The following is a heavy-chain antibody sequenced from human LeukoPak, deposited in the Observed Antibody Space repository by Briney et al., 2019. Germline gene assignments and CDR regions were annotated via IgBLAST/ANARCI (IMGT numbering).Heavy chain of an antibody. J-gene: IGHJ4*02. D-gene: IGHD3-10*01. CDR3: GRVVGGNYYGSETGVY. V-gene: IGHV1-2*02. CDR2: INPHTGGT. CDR1: GYTFTGYY. Sequence: ASVKVSCKAAGYTFTGYYMHWVRRAPGQGLEWMGWINPHTGGTNYAQKFQGRVTMTRDTSISTAYMELSRLTSDDTAVYYCGRVVGGNYYGSETGVYWGQGTLVTVSS.